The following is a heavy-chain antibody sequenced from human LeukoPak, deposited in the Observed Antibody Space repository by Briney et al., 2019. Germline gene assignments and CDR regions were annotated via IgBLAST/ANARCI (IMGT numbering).Heavy chain of an antibody. V-gene: IGHV7-4-1*02. J-gene: IGHJ5*02. CDR2: INTNTGNP. CDR1: GYTFTIYA. CDR3: ARDIVVVPAAQLYNWFDP. Sequence: ASVKVSCKASGYTFTIYAMNWVRQAPRQGLEWMGWINTNTGNPTYAQGFTGRFVFSLDTSVSTAYLQISSLKAEDTAVYYCARDIVVVPAAQLYNWFDPWGQRTLVTVSS. D-gene: IGHD2-2*01.